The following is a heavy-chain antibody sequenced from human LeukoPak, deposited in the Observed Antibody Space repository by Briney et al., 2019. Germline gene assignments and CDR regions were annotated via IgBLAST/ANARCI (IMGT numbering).Heavy chain of an antibody. CDR3: AKDSGVLRHFDWLSYFDY. CDR1: GLTFSTYG. D-gene: IGHD3-9*01. V-gene: IGHV3-23*01. J-gene: IGHJ4*02. Sequence: PGGSLRLSCAASGLTFSTYGMSGVRQAPGKGLEWVSTLSTTTTRTYYADSVKGRFTISRANSKRTLYLQMNTLRAEDTAVYYCAKDSGVLRHFDWLSYFDYWGQGTLVTVSS. CDR2: LSTTTTRT.